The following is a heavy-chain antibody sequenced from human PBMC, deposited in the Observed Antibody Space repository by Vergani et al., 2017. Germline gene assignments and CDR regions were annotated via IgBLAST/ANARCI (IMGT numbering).Heavy chain of an antibody. D-gene: IGHD3-3*01. Sequence: QVQLVESGGGVVQPGRSLRLSCAASGFTFNQYGMHWVRQAPGKGLEWVAVTWYDGNNKQYADSVKGRFTISRDNSKSTMYLQMNSLRDEDTALYYCAKEGVEKDAFDIWGQGTMVTVSS. CDR2: TWYDGNNK. V-gene: IGHV3-33*06. CDR1: GFTFNQYG. CDR3: AKEGVEKDAFDI. J-gene: IGHJ3*02.